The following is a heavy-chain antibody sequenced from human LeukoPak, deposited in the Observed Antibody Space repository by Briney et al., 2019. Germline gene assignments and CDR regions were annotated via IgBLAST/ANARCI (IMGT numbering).Heavy chain of an antibody. CDR1: GFTFSSYA. D-gene: IGHD2-2*01. CDR2: ISGSGGDT. CDR3: AKRGWRGAVVPAAAFDY. J-gene: IGHJ4*02. Sequence: GGSLRLSCAASGFTFSSYAMSWVRQAPGKGLEWVSSISGSGGDTYYGDSVQGRFTISRDNSKNTLYLQMNSLRAEDTAVYYCAKRGWRGAVVPAAAFDYWAQGTLVTVSS. V-gene: IGHV3-23*01.